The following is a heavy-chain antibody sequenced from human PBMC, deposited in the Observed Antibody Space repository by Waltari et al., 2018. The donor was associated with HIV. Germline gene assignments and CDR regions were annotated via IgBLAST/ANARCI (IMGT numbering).Heavy chain of an antibody. D-gene: IGHD6-19*01. Sequence: QVHLQQWGAGLLKPSETLSLTCAVYGGSFSVYYCRWIYQSPGKGMEWIGEITRNGNTNNNQSPQRRITRSPDTNNNQVSLTLTAVTAADTAVSDGAIDAGTSGWYSGWFDPWGQGTLVIVSS. CDR2: ITRNGNT. CDR3: AIDAGTSGWYSGWFDP. V-gene: IGHV4-34*01. J-gene: IGHJ5*02. CDR1: GGSFSVYY.